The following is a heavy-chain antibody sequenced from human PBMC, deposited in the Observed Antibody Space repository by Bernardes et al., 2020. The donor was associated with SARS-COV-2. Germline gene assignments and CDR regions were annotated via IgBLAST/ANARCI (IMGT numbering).Heavy chain of an antibody. J-gene: IGHJ6*02. D-gene: IGHD5-18*01. V-gene: IGHV1-3*01. Sequence: ASVKVSCKASGYTFTHYAMHWVRQAPGQRLEWMGWINAGNGNTKYSQKFQGRVTITRDTSASTAYMELSSLRSEDTAVYYCARPTYSYVVWGAAGGMDVWGQGTTVTVSS. CDR3: ARPTYSYVVWGAAGGMDV. CDR1: GYTFTHYA. CDR2: INAGNGNT.